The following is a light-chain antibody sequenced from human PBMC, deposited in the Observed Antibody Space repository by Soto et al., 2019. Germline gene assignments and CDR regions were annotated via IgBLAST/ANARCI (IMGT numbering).Light chain of an antibody. CDR3: QQRRYWPVT. V-gene: IGKV3-11*01. CDR2: DAS. J-gene: IGKJ1*01. CDR1: QSVSSY. Sequence: EIVLTQSPAILSMSLGERATLSCRASQSVSSYFAWYQQKPGQAPRLLIYDASNRATGVPARFSGSGSGTDFTLTISSLEPEDFAVYYCQQRRYWPVTFGQGTKVEIK.